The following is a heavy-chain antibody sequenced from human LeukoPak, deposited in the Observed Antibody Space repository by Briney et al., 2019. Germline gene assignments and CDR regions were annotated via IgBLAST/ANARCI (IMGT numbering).Heavy chain of an antibody. D-gene: IGHD3-9*01. Sequence: SGPTLVNPTQPLTLTCTFSGFSLSTSGVGVGWIRQPPGKALEWLALIYWDDDKRYSPSLKSRLTITKDTSRNQVVLTMTNMDPVDTGTYYCAHRSNIILTPYKGFDPWGQGAQVTVSS. CDR2: IYWDDDK. CDR3: AHRSNIILTPYKGFDP. J-gene: IGHJ5*02. V-gene: IGHV2-5*02. CDR1: GFSLSTSGVG.